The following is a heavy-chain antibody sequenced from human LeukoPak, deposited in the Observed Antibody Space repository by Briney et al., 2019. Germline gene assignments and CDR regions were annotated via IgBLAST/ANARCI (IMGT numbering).Heavy chain of an antibody. CDR1: GFTFSSCA. Sequence: GGSLRLSCAASGFTFSSCAMNWVRQAPGKGLEWVSVITGSGGSRYYADSVKGRFTISRDNSKNTLSLQMNSLRAEDTAVYYCAKGRLDGMGLLDYWGQGTLVTVSS. D-gene: IGHD5-24*01. CDR3: AKGRLDGMGLLDY. V-gene: IGHV3-23*01. CDR2: ITGSGGSR. J-gene: IGHJ4*02.